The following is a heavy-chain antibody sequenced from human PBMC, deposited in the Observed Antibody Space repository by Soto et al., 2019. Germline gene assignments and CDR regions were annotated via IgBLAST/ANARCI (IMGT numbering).Heavy chain of an antibody. CDR3: VRMGMTTSGFDP. D-gene: IGHD4-17*01. CDR2: IDWDDDK. V-gene: IGHV2-70*01. Sequence: SGPTLVNPTQTLTLTCTFSGFSLSTSGMCVSWIRQPPGKALEWLALIDWDDDKYYSTSLKTRLTISKDTSKNQVVLTMTNMDPVDTAPYYCVRMGMTTSGFDPWGQGTLVTVSS. CDR1: GFSLSTSGMC. J-gene: IGHJ5*02.